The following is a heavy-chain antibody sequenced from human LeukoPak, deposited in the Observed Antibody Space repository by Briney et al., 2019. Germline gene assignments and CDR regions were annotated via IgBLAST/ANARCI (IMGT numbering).Heavy chain of an antibody. CDR1: GFFFSTYW. CDR2: IKHDAIEE. V-gene: IGHV3-7*01. D-gene: IGHD4-11*01. Sequence: GGSLRLSCEASGFFFSTYWMAWVRQAPGKGLEWVASIKHDAIEEHYADSVKGRFTISRDNAKNTLYLQMNSLRAEDTAVYYCARSNHGCHDYWGQGTLVTVSS. J-gene: IGHJ4*02. CDR3: ARSNHGCHDY.